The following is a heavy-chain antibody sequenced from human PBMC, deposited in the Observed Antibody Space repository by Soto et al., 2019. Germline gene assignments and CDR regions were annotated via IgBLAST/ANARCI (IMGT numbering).Heavy chain of an antibody. D-gene: IGHD3-9*01. Sequence: SETLSLTCTVSGGSISSYYLSWIRQPAGKGLEWIGRIYTSGSTNYNPSLKSRVTMSVDTSKNQFSLKLSSVTAADTAVYYCARSPTPTYYDILTGYYEGHYYFDYWGQGTLVTVSS. CDR1: GGSISSYY. V-gene: IGHV4-4*07. CDR2: IYTSGST. J-gene: IGHJ4*02. CDR3: ARSPTPTYYDILTGYYEGHYYFDY.